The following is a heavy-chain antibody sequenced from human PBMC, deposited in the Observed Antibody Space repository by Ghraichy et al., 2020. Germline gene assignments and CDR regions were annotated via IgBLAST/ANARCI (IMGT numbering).Heavy chain of an antibody. CDR3: AKSGDFWSGYPYYDY. D-gene: IGHD3-3*01. CDR1: GFTFSTYA. V-gene: IGHV3-23*01. J-gene: IGHJ4*02. CDR2: ISGSGGST. Sequence: GSLRLSCAASGFTFSTYAMSWVRQAPGKGLEWVSAISGSGGSTYYADSVKGRFTISRDNSKNTLYLQMNSLRAEDTAVYYCAKSGDFWSGYPYYDYWGQGTLVTVSS.